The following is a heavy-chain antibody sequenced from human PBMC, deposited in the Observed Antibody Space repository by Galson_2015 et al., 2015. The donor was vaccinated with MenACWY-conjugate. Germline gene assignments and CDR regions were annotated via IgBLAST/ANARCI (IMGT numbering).Heavy chain of an antibody. V-gene: IGHV3-74*01. CDR2: INPGGSST. J-gene: IGHJ4*02. D-gene: IGHD1-26*01. CDR1: GFIFNTYW. Sequence: SLRLSCAASGFIFNTYWMHWVRQAPGKGLVWVSRINPGGSSTTYADSVKDRFTISRDNAKNTLYLQMNSLRPEDTVVFYCAKTRGASFYFDSWGQGTLVTVSS. CDR3: AKTRGASFYFDS.